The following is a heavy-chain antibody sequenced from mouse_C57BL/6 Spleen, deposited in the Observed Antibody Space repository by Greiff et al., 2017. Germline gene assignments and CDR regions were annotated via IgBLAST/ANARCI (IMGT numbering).Heavy chain of an antibody. Sequence: EVQGVESGGGLVKPGGSLKLSCAASGFTFSSYAMSWVRQTPEKRLEWVATISDGGSYTYYPDNVKGRFTISRDNAKNNLYLQMSHLKSEDTAMYYCARDLGYYVDYWGQGTTLTVSS. CDR3: ARDLGYYVDY. J-gene: IGHJ2*01. CDR1: GFTFSSYA. D-gene: IGHD4-1*01. V-gene: IGHV5-4*01. CDR2: ISDGGSYT.